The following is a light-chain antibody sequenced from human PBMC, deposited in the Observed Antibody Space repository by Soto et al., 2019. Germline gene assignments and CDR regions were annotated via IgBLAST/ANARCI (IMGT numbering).Light chain of an antibody. Sequence: DIQMTQSPSTLSASVGDRVLITCRASQSISSWLAWYQQKPGKVPNLLIYDASNLESGVPSRFSGSGSGTEFTLTISSLQPDDFATYYCQQYQSYWTFGQGTKVDIK. J-gene: IGKJ1*01. V-gene: IGKV1-5*01. CDR1: QSISSW. CDR2: DAS. CDR3: QQYQSYWT.